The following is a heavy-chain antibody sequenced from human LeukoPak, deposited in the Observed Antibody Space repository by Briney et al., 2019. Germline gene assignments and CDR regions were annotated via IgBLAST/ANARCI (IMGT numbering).Heavy chain of an antibody. CDR2: INHSGST. J-gene: IGHJ4*02. CDR1: GGSFSGYY. CDR3: ARRWSGYNFDY. V-gene: IGHV4-34*01. Sequence: KSSETLSLTCAVYGGSFSGYYWSWLRQPPGKGLEWIGEINHSGSTNYNPSLKSRVTISVDTSKNQFSLKLSSVTAADTAVYYCARRWSGYNFDYWGQGTLVTVSS. D-gene: IGHD5-12*01.